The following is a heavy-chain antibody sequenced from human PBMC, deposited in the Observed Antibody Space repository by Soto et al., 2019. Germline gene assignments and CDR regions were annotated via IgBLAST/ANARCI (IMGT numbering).Heavy chain of an antibody. CDR3: AKVDRGVDGYFDY. V-gene: IGHV3-9*01. J-gene: IGHJ4*02. D-gene: IGHD3-10*01. CDR1: GFTFDDYA. CDR2: IGWNGGSI. Sequence: EVQLVESGGGLVQPGRSLRLSCVASGFTFDDYAMHWVRQAPGKGLEWVSGIGWNGGSIAYADSVKGRFTISRDNAKNSLYLQMNSLRAEDTALYYCAKVDRGVDGYFDYWGQGTLVTVSS.